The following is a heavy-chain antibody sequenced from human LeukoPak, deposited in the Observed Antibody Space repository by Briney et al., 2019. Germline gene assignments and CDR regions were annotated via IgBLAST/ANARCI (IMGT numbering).Heavy chain of an antibody. CDR3: AKDRSTGDHAFDI. V-gene: IGHV3-23*01. Sequence: GGSLRLSCAASGFTFSSYAMSWVRQAPGKGLEGVSAISGSGGSTYYADSVKGRFTISRDNSKNTLYLKMNSLRADDTAVYYCAKDRSTGDHAFDIWGQGTMVTVSS. CDR1: GFTFSSYA. CDR2: ISGSGGST. J-gene: IGHJ3*02. D-gene: IGHD7-27*01.